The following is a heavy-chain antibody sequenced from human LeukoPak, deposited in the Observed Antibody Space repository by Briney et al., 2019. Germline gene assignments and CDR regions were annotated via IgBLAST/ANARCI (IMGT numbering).Heavy chain of an antibody. CDR2: IWYDGSNK. CDR1: GFTFSSYG. D-gene: IGHD1-26*01. CDR3: ARDGGRELTGAFDI. J-gene: IGHJ3*02. Sequence: PGGSLRLSCAASGFTFSSYGMHWVRQAPGRGLEWGAVIWYDGSNKYYADSVKGRFTISRDNSKKTLYLQMNSLRAEDTAVYYCARDGGRELTGAFDIWGQGTMVTVSS. V-gene: IGHV3-33*01.